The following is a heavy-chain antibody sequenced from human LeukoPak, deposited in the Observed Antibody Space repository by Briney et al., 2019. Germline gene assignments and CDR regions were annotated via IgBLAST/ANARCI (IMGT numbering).Heavy chain of an antibody. CDR2: ARNKANSYTT. CDR3: ARRGSSGWSDDDY. Sequence: GGSLRLSCAASGCTFSDHYMDWVRQPPGKGLEWVGRARNKANSYTTAYAASVKGRFTISRDDSKNSLYLQMNSLKTEDTAVYYCARRGSSGWSDDDYWGQGTLVTVSS. J-gene: IGHJ4*02. CDR1: GCTFSDHY. D-gene: IGHD6-19*01. V-gene: IGHV3-72*01.